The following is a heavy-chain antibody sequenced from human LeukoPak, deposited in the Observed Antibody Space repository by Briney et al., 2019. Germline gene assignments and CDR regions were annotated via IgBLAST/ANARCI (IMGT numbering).Heavy chain of an antibody. CDR1: GYTLTELS. D-gene: IGHD6-13*01. J-gene: IGHJ5*02. Sequence: ASVKVSCKVSGYTLTELSMHWVRQAPGKGLEWMGGFDPEDGETTYAQKFQGRVTMTEDTSTDTACMELSSLRSEDTAVYYCATAGIAAAGPISWGDWFDPWGQGTLVTVSS. CDR3: ATAGIAAAGPISWGDWFDP. CDR2: FDPEDGET. V-gene: IGHV1-24*01.